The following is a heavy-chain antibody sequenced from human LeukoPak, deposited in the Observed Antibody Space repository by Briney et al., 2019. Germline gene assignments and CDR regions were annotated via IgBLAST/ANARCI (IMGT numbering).Heavy chain of an antibody. CDR3: ARGNIVVVPAAMALDAFDI. Sequence: ETLSLTCTVSGGPISVYYWSWIRLPPGKGREWIGDIYYSGSTNYNPSLKSRVTISVDTSKNQSSLKLSSVTAADTAVYYCARGNIVVVPAAMALDAFDIWGQGTMVTVSS. J-gene: IGHJ3*02. CDR1: GGPISVYY. V-gene: IGHV4-59*01. CDR2: IYYSGST. D-gene: IGHD2-2*01.